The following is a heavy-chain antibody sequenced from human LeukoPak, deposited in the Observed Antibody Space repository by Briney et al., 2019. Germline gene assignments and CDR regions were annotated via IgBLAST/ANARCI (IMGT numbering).Heavy chain of an antibody. CDR2: IYYSGST. CDR3: ARLQDASGSWDFFDY. V-gene: IGHV4-59*08. D-gene: IGHD3-10*01. Sequence: SEPLSLTCTVSGGSFSSYYWSWIRQPPGKVLEWMGSIYYSGSTNYNPSLKSRVTISVDTTKHHFPLKLSSVTAADTAVYYCARLQDASGSWDFFDYWGPGTLVTVSS. CDR1: GGSFSSYY. J-gene: IGHJ4*01.